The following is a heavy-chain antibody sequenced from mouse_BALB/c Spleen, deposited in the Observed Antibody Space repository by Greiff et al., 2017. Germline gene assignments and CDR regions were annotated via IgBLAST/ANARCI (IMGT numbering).Heavy chain of an antibody. V-gene: IGHV5-9-4*01. CDR3: ARVYYGSSNWYFDV. D-gene: IGHD1-1*01. Sequence: EVQGVESGGGLVKPGGSLKLSCAASGFTFSSYAMSWVRQSPEKRLEWVAEISSGGSYTYYPDTVTGRFTISRDNAKNTLYLEMSSLRSEDTAMYYCARVYYGSSNWYFDVWGAGTTVTVSS. CDR1: GFTFSSYA. J-gene: IGHJ1*01. CDR2: ISSGGSYT.